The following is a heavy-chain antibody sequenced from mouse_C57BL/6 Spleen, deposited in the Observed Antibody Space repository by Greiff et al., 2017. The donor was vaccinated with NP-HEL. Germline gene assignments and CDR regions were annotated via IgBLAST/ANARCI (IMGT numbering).Heavy chain of an antibody. Sequence: VQLKQSGPGLVAPSQSLSITCTVSGFSLTSYGVDWVRQSPGKGLEWLGVIWGVGSTTYNSALKSRLGISKDNSKSQVFLKMNGLQAYDTAMYYCASRDYGSSYEEFAYWGQGTLVTVSA. CDR1: GFSLTSYG. D-gene: IGHD1-1*01. J-gene: IGHJ3*01. CDR2: IWGVGST. V-gene: IGHV2-6*01. CDR3: ASRDYGSSYEEFAY.